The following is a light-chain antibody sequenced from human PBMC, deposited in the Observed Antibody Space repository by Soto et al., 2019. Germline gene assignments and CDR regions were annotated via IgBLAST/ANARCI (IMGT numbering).Light chain of an antibody. J-gene: IGKJ1*01. Sequence: DIQMTQSPSSLSASVGDRVTITCRASQDVSNHLAWFQQKPGKVPKSLISAASSLQSGVPSKFSGSGSGTDFTLTIGSLQPEDFATYYCLQYNEYPWTFGQGTKVEIK. V-gene: IGKV1-16*02. CDR2: AAS. CDR1: QDVSNH. CDR3: LQYNEYPWT.